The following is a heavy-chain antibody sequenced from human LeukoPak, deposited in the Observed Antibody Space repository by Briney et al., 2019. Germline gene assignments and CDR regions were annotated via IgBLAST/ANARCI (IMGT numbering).Heavy chain of an antibody. CDR3: AANYGGKGDFDY. D-gene: IGHD4-23*01. CDR1: GFTFTSTV. J-gene: IGHJ4*02. Sequence: GGSLRLSCAVSGFTFTSTVMTWVRQAPGKGLEWVSTIVGYGGATYYADSVKGRLTISRDNSKNTLYLQMNSLRAEDTAVYYCAANYGGKGDFDYWGQGTLVTVSS. V-gene: IGHV3-23*01. CDR2: IVGYGGAT.